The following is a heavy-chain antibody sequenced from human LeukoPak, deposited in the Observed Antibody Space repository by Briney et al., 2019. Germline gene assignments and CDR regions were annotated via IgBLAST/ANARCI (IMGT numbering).Heavy chain of an antibody. D-gene: IGHD4-23*01. CDR1: GFTFSSYS. V-gene: IGHV3-7*01. Sequence: GGSLRLSCAASGFTFSSYSMNRVRQAPGKGLEWVANIKEDGGGKYYVDSVKGRFTVSRDNAKNSLYLQMNSLRAEDTAVYYCARSGSTVVRDYFDYWGQGTLVTVSS. CDR2: IKEDGGGK. CDR3: ARSGSTVVRDYFDY. J-gene: IGHJ4*02.